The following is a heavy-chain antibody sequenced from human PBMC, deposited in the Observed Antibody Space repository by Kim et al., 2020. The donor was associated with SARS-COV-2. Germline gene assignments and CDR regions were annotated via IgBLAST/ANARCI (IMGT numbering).Heavy chain of an antibody. CDR2: IKQDGSEK. CDR1: GFTFSSYW. D-gene: IGHD1-1*01. Sequence: GGSLRLSCAASGFTFSSYWMSWVRQAPGKGLEWVANIKQDGSEKYYVDSVKGRFTISRDNAKNSLYLQMNSLRAEDTAVYYCARDEGEGNWNDHTTYYYYGMDVWGQGTTVTVSS. V-gene: IGHV3-7*01. CDR3: ARDEGEGNWNDHTTYYYYGMDV. J-gene: IGHJ6*02.